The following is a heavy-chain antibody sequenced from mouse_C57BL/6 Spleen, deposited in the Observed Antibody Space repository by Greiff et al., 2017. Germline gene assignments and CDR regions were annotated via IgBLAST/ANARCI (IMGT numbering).Heavy chain of an antibody. CDR2: IRNKANGYTT. Sequence: EVKLVESGGGLVQPGGSLSLSCAASGFTFTDYYMSWVRQPPGKALEWLGFIRNKANGYTTEYSASVKGRFTISRDNSQSILYLQMNALRAEDSATYYCARVGLYDYVDDWGQGTTLTVSS. J-gene: IGHJ2*01. CDR1: GFTFTDYY. V-gene: IGHV7-3*01. D-gene: IGHD3-3*01. CDR3: ARVGLYDYVDD.